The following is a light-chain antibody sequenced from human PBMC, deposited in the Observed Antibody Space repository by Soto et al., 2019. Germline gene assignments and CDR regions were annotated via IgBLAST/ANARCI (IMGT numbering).Light chain of an antibody. CDR3: CSYTSSSTPWV. Sequence: QSVRNQPASGFGSPGQAVTIPRPGNNRDVGGYNYVSWYQQHPGKAPKLMIYDVSDRPSGVSNRFSTSKSGNTASLTISGLQAEDEADYYCCSYTSSSTPWVFGTGTKVTVL. CDR2: DVS. CDR1: NRDVGGYNY. J-gene: IGLJ1*01. V-gene: IGLV2-14*03.